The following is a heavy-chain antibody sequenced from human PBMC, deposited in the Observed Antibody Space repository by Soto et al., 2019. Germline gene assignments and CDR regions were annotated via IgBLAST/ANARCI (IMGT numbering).Heavy chain of an antibody. CDR1: GGTFSSYA. J-gene: IGHJ6*02. D-gene: IGHD3-10*01. V-gene: IGHV1-69*06. CDR3: AREFGAALSTVWFGELTYCYYGMDV. Sequence: SVKVSCKASGGTFSSYAISWVRQAPGQGLEWMGGIIPIFGTANYAQKFQGRVTITADKSTSTAYMELSSLRSEDTAVYYCAREFGAALSTVWFGELTYCYYGMDVWGQGTTVTVSS. CDR2: IIPIFGTA.